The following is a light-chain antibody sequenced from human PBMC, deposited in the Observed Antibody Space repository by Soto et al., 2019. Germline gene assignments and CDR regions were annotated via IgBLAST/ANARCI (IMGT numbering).Light chain of an antibody. V-gene: IGKV3-15*01. J-gene: IGKJ2*01. CDR3: QQSNNWPYT. CDR2: GAS. CDR1: QSVSHN. Sequence: EILMTQSPATLSVSPGERATLSCRASQSVSHNLAWYQQKPGQAPRLLFYGASTRATGIPARFSGSGSGTDFTLTISSLQSEDFAFYYCQQSNNWPYTFGQGTKLEIK.